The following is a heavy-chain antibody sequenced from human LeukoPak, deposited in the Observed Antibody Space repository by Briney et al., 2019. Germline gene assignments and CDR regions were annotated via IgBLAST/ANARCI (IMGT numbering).Heavy chain of an antibody. CDR3: ASYGGNSAFDI. CDR2: MNPNSGNT. Sequence: ASVKVSCKASGYTFTSYDINWVRQATGQGLEWMGWMNPNSGNTGYAQKLQGRVTMTTDTSTSTAYMELRSLRSEDTAVYYCASYGGNSAFDIWGQGTMVTVSS. CDR1: GYTFTSYD. D-gene: IGHD4-23*01. V-gene: IGHV1-8*02. J-gene: IGHJ3*02.